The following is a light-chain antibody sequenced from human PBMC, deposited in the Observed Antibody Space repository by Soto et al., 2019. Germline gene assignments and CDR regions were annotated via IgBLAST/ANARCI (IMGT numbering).Light chain of an antibody. J-gene: IGLJ1*01. V-gene: IGLV2-14*01. CDR3: SSYRRPTTLV. CDR2: EVT. Sequence: QALLTQPASVSGSPGQSITISCTGTNTDIGGYNWVSWYQQHPGRAPKLIIYEVTNRPSGVSDRFSGSKSGNTASLTISGLQTDDEADYFCSSYRRPTTLVFGPGTKVTVL. CDR1: NTDIGGYNW.